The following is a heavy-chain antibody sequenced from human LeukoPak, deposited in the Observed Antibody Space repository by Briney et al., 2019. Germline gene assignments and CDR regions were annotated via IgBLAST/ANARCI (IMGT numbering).Heavy chain of an antibody. D-gene: IGHD6-6*01. CDR3: ARGLIAAREYYLDS. CDR1: GDSISGYY. Sequence: SETLSLTCTVSGDSISGYYWSCIRQPPQKRLEWIAYIYYGGSSHYNPSLKSRVTLSVDSSKNQFSLKLSSVTAADTGVYYCARGLIAAREYYLDSWGQGTLVTVSS. CDR2: IYYGGSS. J-gene: IGHJ4*02. V-gene: IGHV4-59*01.